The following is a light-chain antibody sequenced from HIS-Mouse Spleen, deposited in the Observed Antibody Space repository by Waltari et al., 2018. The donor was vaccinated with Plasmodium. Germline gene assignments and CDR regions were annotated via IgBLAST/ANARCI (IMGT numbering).Light chain of an antibody. Sequence: SYELTQPPSLSVSPRHTARLTCSGDALPKQSAYWYQQKSGQAPVLVIYEDSKRPSGIAERFSGSSSGTMATLTISGAQVEDEADYYCYSTDSSGNHRVFGGGTKLTVL. J-gene: IGLJ3*02. CDR3: YSTDSSGNHRV. V-gene: IGLV3-10*01. CDR1: ALPKQS. CDR2: EDS.